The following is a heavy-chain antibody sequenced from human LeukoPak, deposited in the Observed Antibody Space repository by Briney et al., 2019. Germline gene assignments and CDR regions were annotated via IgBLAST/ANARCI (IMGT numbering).Heavy chain of an antibody. J-gene: IGHJ4*02. CDR3: ARDLGGSYYVTLFDY. CDR1: GFTFSSYS. D-gene: IGHD1-26*01. CDR2: ISSSSSYI. Sequence: TGGSLRLSCAASGFTFSSYSMNWVRQAPGKGLEWVASISSSSSYICYADSVKGRLTFSRDNAKNSLYPQMNRLRAEDTAVYYCARDLGGSYYVTLFDYWGQGTLVTVSS. V-gene: IGHV3-21*01.